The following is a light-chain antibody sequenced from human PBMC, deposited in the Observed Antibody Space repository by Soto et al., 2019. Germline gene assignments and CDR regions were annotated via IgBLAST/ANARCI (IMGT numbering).Light chain of an antibody. CDR3: QEYIQWPPGM. V-gene: IGKV3-15*01. CDR2: GAS. J-gene: IGKJ1*01. Sequence: EIGMTQSASTLSVSPGERATLSCRASQSVSINLAWYQQKPGQVPRLLIYGASTRANGIPARFSGSGSGTEFTLTISSLQSEDFAVYYCQEYIQWPPGMFGPGTKVDIK. CDR1: QSVSIN.